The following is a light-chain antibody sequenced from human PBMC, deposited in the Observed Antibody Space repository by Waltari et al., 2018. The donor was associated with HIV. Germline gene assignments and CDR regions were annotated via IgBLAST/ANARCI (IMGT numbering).Light chain of an antibody. CDR2: KDS. J-gene: IGLJ3*02. Sequence: SYELTQPPSVSVSPGQTARITCSGDALPTKYAYCYQQKPGQAPVLVIYKDSERPSGIPVRFSGSSSGTIVTLTISGVQTEDEADYYCQSADSSGTWVFGGGTKLTVL. CDR1: ALPTKY. V-gene: IGLV3-25*03. CDR3: QSADSSGTWV.